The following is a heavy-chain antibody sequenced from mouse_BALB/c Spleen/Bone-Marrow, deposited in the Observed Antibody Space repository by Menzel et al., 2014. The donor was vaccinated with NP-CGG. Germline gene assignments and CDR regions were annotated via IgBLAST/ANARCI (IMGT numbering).Heavy chain of an antibody. V-gene: IGHV1S127*01. CDR3: TRSRDYGNWSAY. D-gene: IGHD2-1*01. CDR2: IDPSDSYT. CDR1: GYTFTSYW. J-gene: IGHJ3*01. Sequence: QVQLQQPGAELVKPGASVKMSCKASGYTFTSYWMHWVKQRPGQGLKWIGVIDPSDSYTSYNQKFKGKATLTVDTSSSTAYMQLSSLTSEDSAVYYCTRSRDYGNWSAYWGQGTLVTVSA.